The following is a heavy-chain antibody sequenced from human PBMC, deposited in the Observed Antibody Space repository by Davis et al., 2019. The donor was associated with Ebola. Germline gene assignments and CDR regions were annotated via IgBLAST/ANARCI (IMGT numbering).Heavy chain of an antibody. D-gene: IGHD6-19*01. CDR2: INSDGSST. V-gene: IGHV3-74*01. Sequence: PGGSLRLSCAASGFTFSSYWMHWVRQAPGKGLVWVSRINSDGSSTSYADSVKGRFTISRDNAKNTLYLQMNSLRAEDTAVYYCARGGLPIAVAGPFDYWGQGTLVTVSS. J-gene: IGHJ4*02. CDR3: ARGGLPIAVAGPFDY. CDR1: GFTFSSYW.